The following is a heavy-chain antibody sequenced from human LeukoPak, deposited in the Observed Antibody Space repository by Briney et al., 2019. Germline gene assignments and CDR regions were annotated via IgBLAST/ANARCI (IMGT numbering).Heavy chain of an antibody. V-gene: IGHV4-34*01. J-gene: IGHJ3*02. CDR1: GGSFSGYY. CDR2: INHSGST. CDR3: ARRYYYEIDI. Sequence: SETLSLTCAVYGGSFSGYYWSWIRQPPWKGLEWIGEINHSGSTNYNPSRKSRVTISVDTSKNQFSLKLSSVTAADTAVYYCARRYYYEIDIWGQGTMVTVSS. D-gene: IGHD3-22*01.